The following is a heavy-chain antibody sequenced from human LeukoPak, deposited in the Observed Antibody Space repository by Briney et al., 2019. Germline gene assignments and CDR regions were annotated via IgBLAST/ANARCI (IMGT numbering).Heavy chain of an antibody. CDR2: ISGSGDST. CDR3: ARDLKDCSGGSCYDYYYYYMDV. CDR1: GFTLRSYV. Sequence: GGSLRLSCVASGFTLRSYVMNWVRQTPGKGLEWVSSISGSGDSTFYADSVKGRFTISRDNSKNTLYLQMNSLRAEDTAVYNCARDLKDCSGGSCYDYYYYYMDVWGKGTTVTISS. D-gene: IGHD2-15*01. J-gene: IGHJ6*03. V-gene: IGHV3-23*01.